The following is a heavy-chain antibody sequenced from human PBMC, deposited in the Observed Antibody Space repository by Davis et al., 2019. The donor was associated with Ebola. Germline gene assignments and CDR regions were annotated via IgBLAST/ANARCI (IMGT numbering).Heavy chain of an antibody. CDR3: TTDPTLFLEWLKGD. CDR2: IKSKTGGGTT. D-gene: IGHD3-3*01. V-gene: IGHV3-15*01. CDR1: GFTFSNAC. J-gene: IGHJ4*02. Sequence: PGGSLRLSCAASGFTFSNACMSWVRQAPGKGLEWVGRIKSKTGGGTTDYAAPVKGRFTISRDDSKNTLYLQMNSLKTEDTAVYYCTTDPTLFLEWLKGDWGQGTLVTVSS.